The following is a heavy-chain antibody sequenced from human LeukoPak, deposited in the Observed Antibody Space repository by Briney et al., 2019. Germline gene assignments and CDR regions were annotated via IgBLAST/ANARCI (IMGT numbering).Heavy chain of an antibody. D-gene: IGHD2-15*01. J-gene: IGHJ4*02. CDR1: GGSISSGGYY. CDR3: ARSRGGVAATSSYFDY. V-gene: IGHV4-31*03. CDR2: NYYSGST. Sequence: SETLSLTCTVSGGSISSGGYYWSWIRQHPGKGLEWIGYNYYSGSTYYNPSLKSRVTISVDTSKNQFSLKLSSVTAADTAVYYCARSRGGVAATSSYFDYWGQGTLVTVSS.